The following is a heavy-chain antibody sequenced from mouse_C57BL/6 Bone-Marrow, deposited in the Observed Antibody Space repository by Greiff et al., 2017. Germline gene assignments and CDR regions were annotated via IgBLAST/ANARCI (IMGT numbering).Heavy chain of an antibody. CDR3: TRSLIYYGTNY. Sequence: VQLQQSGAELVKPGASVKLSCTASGFNINDYYIHWVKQRTEQGLEWIGRIDPEDGETKYAPKFQDKATLTADTSSNTAYLQLSSLTSEDTAVYYCTRSLIYYGTNYWGQGTTRTVSS. V-gene: IGHV14-2*01. CDR1: GFNINDYY. J-gene: IGHJ2*01. D-gene: IGHD1-1*01. CDR2: IDPEDGET.